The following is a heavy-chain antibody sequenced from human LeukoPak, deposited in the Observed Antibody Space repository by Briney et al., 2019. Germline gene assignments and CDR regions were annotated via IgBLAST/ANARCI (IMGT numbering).Heavy chain of an antibody. CDR3: ARSIAVAVGELDY. D-gene: IGHD6-19*01. J-gene: IGHJ4*02. CDR2: IYYTGKT. CDR1: GDSVSNGNYY. V-gene: IGHV4-61*01. Sequence: SETLSLTCTVSGDSVSNGNYYWSWLRQPPGKALEWIGYIYYTGKTYYNPSLKSRVTISVDTSKNQFSLKLSSVTAADTAVYYCARSIAVAVGELDYWGQGTLVTVSS.